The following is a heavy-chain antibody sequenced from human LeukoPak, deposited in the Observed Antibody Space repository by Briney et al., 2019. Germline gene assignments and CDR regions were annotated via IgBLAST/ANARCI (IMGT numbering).Heavy chain of an antibody. D-gene: IGHD2-2*01. CDR2: MNPNSGNT. J-gene: IGHJ6*02. CDR3: ARGRIVVVPAAENDYYYYYGMDV. V-gene: IGHV1-8*01. Sequence: ASVKVSCKASGSTFTSYDINWVRQATGQGLEWMGWMNPNSGNTGYAQKFQGRVTMTRNTSISTAYMELSSLRSEDTAVYYCARGRIVVVPAAENDYYYYYGMDVWGQGTTVTVSS. CDR1: GSTFTSYD.